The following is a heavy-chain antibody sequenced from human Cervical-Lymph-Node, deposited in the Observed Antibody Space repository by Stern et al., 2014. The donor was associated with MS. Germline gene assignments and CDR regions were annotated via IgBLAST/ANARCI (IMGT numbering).Heavy chain of an antibody. J-gene: IGHJ4*02. V-gene: IGHV1-24*01. D-gene: IGHD2-2*02. CDR3: ATLGSSSGYKY. Sequence: QVQLVESGAEVKKPGASVKVSCKVSGYSFTEVSMHWVRQAHGKGLEWMRSFARGDGETTNADKFHGRASMTEDTSTETAYIHLSSLRSADTAVYYCATLGSSSGYKYWGQGTLVIVYS. CDR1: GYSFTEVS. CDR2: FARGDGET.